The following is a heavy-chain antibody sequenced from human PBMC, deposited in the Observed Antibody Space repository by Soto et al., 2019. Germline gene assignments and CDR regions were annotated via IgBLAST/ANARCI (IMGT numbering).Heavy chain of an antibody. D-gene: IGHD1-26*01. J-gene: IGHJ2*01. V-gene: IGHV3-21*01. CDR2: ISSTSSST. CDR1: GFTFSSYT. CDR3: ARDPGRWYFDL. Sequence: EVQLVESGGGLVKPGGSLRLSCVASGFTFSSYTMNWVRQAPGKGLEWVSCISSTSSSTYYADSVKGRFTISRDNAKKSLYLHLNSLRAEDTAVYYCARDPGRWYFDLWGRGTLVTVSS.